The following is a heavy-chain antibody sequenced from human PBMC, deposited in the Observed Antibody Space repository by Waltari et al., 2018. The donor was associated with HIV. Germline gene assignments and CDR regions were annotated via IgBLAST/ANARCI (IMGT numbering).Heavy chain of an antibody. Sequence: QVQLQESGPGLVTPSETLSLTCSVSGYSISSGYYWGWIRQPPGKGLEWIGSIYHTGSTYYNPSLKSRVTVSVDTSKNQFSLKLSSVTAADTAVYYCARVGSGTYYYNGMDVWGQGTTVTVSS. V-gene: IGHV4-38-2*02. CDR2: IYHTGST. J-gene: IGHJ6*02. CDR1: GYSISSGYY. CDR3: ARVGSGTYYYNGMDV. D-gene: IGHD3-10*01.